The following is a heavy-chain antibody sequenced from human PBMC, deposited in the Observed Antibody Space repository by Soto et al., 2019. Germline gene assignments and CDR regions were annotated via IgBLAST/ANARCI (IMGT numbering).Heavy chain of an antibody. J-gene: IGHJ5*01. D-gene: IGHD7-27*01. CDR2: IYKSATT. CDR3: ARGRYCLTGRCFPNWFDS. Sequence: SETLSLTCSVSGDSISNLDYFWAWIRQPPGQALEYIGYIYKSATTYYNPSFVSRVAISVDTSKRQFSLNVTSVTAADTAVYFCARGRYCLTGRCFPNWFDSWGQGALVTVS. CDR1: GDSISNLDYF. V-gene: IGHV4-30-4*01.